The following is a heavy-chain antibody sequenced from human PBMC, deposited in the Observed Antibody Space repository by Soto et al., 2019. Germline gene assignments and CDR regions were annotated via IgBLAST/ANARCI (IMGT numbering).Heavy chain of an antibody. CDR3: ASRWGAAFDY. CDR1: GGSISSYY. CDR2: IYSSGST. Sequence: QVQLQESGPGLVKPSETLSLTCTVSGGSISSYYWCWIRQPPGKGLEWIGYIYSSGSTNYNPSLMSLVTISVDTSNNQFSLKLISVTAADTAVYYCASRWGAAFDYWGQGTLVTVSS. D-gene: IGHD1-26*01. V-gene: IGHV4-59*08. J-gene: IGHJ4*02.